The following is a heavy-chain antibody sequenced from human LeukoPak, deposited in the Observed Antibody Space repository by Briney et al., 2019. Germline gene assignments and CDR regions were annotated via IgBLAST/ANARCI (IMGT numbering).Heavy chain of an antibody. CDR1: GFTFSSYS. J-gene: IGHJ4*02. Sequence: PGGSLRLSCAASGFTFSSYSMNWVRQAPGKGLEWVSYISSSSSTIYYADSVKGRFTISRDNAKNSLYLQMNSLRAEDTAVYYCARDPIGELPHYFDYWGQGTLVTVSS. V-gene: IGHV3-48*01. CDR3: ARDPIGELPHYFDY. D-gene: IGHD3-10*01. CDR2: ISSSSSTI.